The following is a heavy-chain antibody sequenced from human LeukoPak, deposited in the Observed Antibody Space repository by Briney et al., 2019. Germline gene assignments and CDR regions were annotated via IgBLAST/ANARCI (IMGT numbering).Heavy chain of an antibody. D-gene: IGHD2-2*01. CDR3: ARDREGYCSSTSCYSGAFDI. V-gene: IGHV3-30*02. Sequence: GGSLRLSCAASGFTFSSYGMHWVRQAPGKGLEWVAFIRYDGSNKYYADSVKGRFTISRDNSKNTLYLQMNSLRAEDTAVYYCARDREGYCSSTSCYSGAFDIWGQGTMVTVSS. J-gene: IGHJ3*02. CDR2: IRYDGSNK. CDR1: GFTFSSYG.